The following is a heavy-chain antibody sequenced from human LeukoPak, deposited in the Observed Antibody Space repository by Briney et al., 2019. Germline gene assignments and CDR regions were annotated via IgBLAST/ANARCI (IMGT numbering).Heavy chain of an antibody. Sequence: SETLPLTRTVSGDSIRSYYWNWIRQPAGKGLEWIGRIQASGSTNDNPSLKSRIIMSIDTSKNQFSLKLTSVTAADTAVYYCAKDDLITGGKNWFDLWGQGTLVTVSS. CDR1: GDSIRSYY. CDR2: IQASGST. CDR3: AKDDLITGGKNWFDL. J-gene: IGHJ5*02. D-gene: IGHD2-15*01. V-gene: IGHV4-4*07.